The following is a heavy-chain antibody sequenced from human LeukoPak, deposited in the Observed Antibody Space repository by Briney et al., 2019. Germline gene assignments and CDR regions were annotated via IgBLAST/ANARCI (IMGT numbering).Heavy chain of an antibody. CDR1: GFTFSSYA. V-gene: IGHV3-66*01. CDR3: AREPYHYDSSGYYDH. J-gene: IGHJ5*02. D-gene: IGHD3-22*01. Sequence: PGRSLRLSCAASGFTFSSYAMHWVRQAPGKGLEWVSVIYTGVATYYADSVNCRFTISRDNSKNTLYLQMSSLRGEDTAVYFCAREPYHYDSSGYYDHWGQGTLVTVSS. CDR2: IYTGVAT.